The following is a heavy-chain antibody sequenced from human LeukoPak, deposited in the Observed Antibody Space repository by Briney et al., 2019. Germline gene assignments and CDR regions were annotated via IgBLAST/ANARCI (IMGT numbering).Heavy chain of an antibody. V-gene: IGHV3-66*01. CDR2: IYRGGAT. J-gene: IGHJ4*02. Sequence: GGSLRLSCAVSGFIGSDGYMNWVRQAPGKGLGLSVIYRGGATYYADSVKGRFIISRDSSKNTWHLQLNSLRAEDTAVYYCARDLAYWGQGTLVTVSS. CDR3: ARDLAY. CDR1: GFIGSDGY.